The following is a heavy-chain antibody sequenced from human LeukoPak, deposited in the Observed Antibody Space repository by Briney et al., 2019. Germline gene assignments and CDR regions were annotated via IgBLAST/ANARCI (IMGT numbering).Heavy chain of an antibody. V-gene: IGHV1-69*13. CDR1: GGTFSSYA. Sequence: SVKVSCKASGGTFSSYAISWVRQAPGQGLEWMGGIIPIFGTANYAQKFQGRVTITADESTSTAYMELSSLRSEDTAVYYCASIAVAGTVLDDYWGQGTLVTVSS. D-gene: IGHD6-19*01. J-gene: IGHJ4*02. CDR3: ASIAVAGTVLDDY. CDR2: IIPIFGTA.